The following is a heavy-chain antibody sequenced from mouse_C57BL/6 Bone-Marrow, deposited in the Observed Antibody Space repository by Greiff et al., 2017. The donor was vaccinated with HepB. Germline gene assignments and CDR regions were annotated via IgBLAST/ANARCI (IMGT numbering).Heavy chain of an antibody. V-gene: IGHV1-81*01. Sequence: VQLQQSGAELASPGASVKLSCKASGYTFTSYGISWVKQRTGQGLEWIGEIYPRSGNTYYNEKFKGKATLTADKSSSTAYMELRSLTSEDSAVYYCARPHYYGSSYGYFDVWGTGTTVTVSS. CDR2: IYPRSGNT. D-gene: IGHD1-1*01. J-gene: IGHJ1*03. CDR3: ARPHYYGSSYGYFDV. CDR1: GYTFTSYG.